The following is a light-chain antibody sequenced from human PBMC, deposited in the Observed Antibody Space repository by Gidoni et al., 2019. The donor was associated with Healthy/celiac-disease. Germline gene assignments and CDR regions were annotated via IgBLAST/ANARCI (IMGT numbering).Light chain of an antibody. J-gene: IGKJ2*01. CDR3: QQSYSTLYT. CDR2: AAF. Sequence: IQMTQSPSSLSASVGDRVTITCRASQSISSYLNWYQQKQGKAPKLLIYAAFSLQSGVPSRFSGSVSGTDFTLTISSLQPEDFATYYCQQSYSTLYTFGQXTKLEIK. V-gene: IGKV1-39*01. CDR1: QSISSY.